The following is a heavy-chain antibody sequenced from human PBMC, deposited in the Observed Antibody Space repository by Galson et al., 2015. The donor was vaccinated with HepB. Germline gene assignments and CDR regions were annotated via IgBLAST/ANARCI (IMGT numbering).Heavy chain of an antibody. V-gene: IGHV3-9*01. J-gene: IGHJ4*02. CDR3: AKDGDRYSSGWYTGAPFDY. Sequence: SLRLSCAASGFTFDDYAMHWVRQAPGKGLEWVSGISWNSGSIGYADSVKGRFTISRDNAKNSLYLQMNSLRAEDTALYYCAKDGDRYSSGWYTGAPFDYWGQGTLVTVSS. CDR1: GFTFDDYA. CDR2: ISWNSGSI. D-gene: IGHD6-19*01.